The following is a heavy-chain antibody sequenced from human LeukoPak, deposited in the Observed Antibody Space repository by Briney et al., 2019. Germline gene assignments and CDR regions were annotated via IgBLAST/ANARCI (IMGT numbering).Heavy chain of an antibody. Sequence: PSETLSLTCTVSGGSISSYYWSWIRQPPGKGLEWIGEINHSRSTNYNPSLKSRVTISVDTSKNQFSLKLSSVTAADTAVYYCARRGVYYDSSGYHYYFDYWGQGTLVTVSS. V-gene: IGHV4-34*01. CDR1: GGSISSYY. J-gene: IGHJ4*02. CDR3: ARRGVYYDSSGYHYYFDY. CDR2: INHSRST. D-gene: IGHD3-22*01.